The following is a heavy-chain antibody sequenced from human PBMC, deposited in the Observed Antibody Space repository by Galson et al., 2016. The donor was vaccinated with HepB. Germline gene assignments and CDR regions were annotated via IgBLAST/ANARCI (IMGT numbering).Heavy chain of an antibody. J-gene: IGHJ4*02. CDR2: ISYDGSNK. V-gene: IGHV3-30-3*01. CDR3: ARDYYGGNSVVCAY. D-gene: IGHD4-23*01. CDR1: GFTFSSYA. Sequence: SLRLSCAASGFTFSSYAMYWVRQAPGKRLEWVAVISYDGSNKYYADSVKGRLTISRDNSKNTLYLQINSLRAEDTAVYYCARDYYGGNSVVCAYWGQGTLVTVSS.